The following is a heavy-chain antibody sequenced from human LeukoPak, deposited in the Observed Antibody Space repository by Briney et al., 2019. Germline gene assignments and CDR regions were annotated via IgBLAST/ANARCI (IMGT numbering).Heavy chain of an antibody. J-gene: IGHJ3*02. D-gene: IGHD7-27*01. CDR2: INSDGSGT. V-gene: IGHV3-74*03. CDR1: GFTFRIYR. Sequence: GGSLRLSCAASGFTFRIYRMHWVRQAPGKGLMWVSRINSDGSGTTYADSVKGRFTISRDNAKNTLFLQMNSLRAEDSALYYCGRDRYQSTGDDSVEIWGQGTMVTVSS. CDR3: GRDRYQSTGDDSVEI.